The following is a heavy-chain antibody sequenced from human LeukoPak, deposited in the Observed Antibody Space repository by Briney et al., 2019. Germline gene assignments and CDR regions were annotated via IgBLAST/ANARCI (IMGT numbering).Heavy chain of an antibody. J-gene: IGHJ4*02. V-gene: IGHV1-46*01. Sequence: ASVKVSCKASGYTFTSYYMHWVRQAPGQGLEWMGIINPSGGSTSYAQKFQGRVTMTRDMSTSTAYMELRSLRSDDTAVYYCARGMYCSSTSCYSDMGYWGQGTLVTVSS. CDR3: ARGMYCSSTSCYSDMGY. D-gene: IGHD2-2*01. CDR2: INPSGGST. CDR1: GYTFTSYY.